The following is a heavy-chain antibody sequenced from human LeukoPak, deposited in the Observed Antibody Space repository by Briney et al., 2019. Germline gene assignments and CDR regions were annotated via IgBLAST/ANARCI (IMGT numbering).Heavy chain of an antibody. D-gene: IGHD6-13*01. V-gene: IGHV1-8*01. CDR1: GYTFGGSH. J-gene: IGHJ5*02. CDR3: TRTIAATRTLYP. Sequence: GASVKVSCKTSGYTFGGSHINWVRQSNGQGLEWMGWMDPNRGNTGYAQKFQGRVTMTRNTSISTAYMELSSLRSEDTALYYCTRTIAATRTLYPWGQGTQVIVSS. CDR2: MDPNRGNT.